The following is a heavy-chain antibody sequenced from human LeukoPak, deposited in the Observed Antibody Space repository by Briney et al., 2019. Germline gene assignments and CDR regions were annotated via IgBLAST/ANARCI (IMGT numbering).Heavy chain of an antibody. CDR2: VNSDGSST. V-gene: IGHV3-74*03. D-gene: IGHD3-10*01. CDR3: AKDLDVLLWFGELDH. CDR1: GFTFSSYW. Sequence: GGSLRLSCAASGFTFSSYWMHWVRQAPGKGLLWVSRVNSDGSSTMYADSVKGRFTISRDNSKNTLYLQMNSLRAEDTAVYYCAKDLDVLLWFGELDHWGQGTLVTVSS. J-gene: IGHJ5*02.